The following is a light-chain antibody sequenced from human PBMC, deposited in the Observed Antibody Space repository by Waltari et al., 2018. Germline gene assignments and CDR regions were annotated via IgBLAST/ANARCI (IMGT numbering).Light chain of an antibody. CDR2: GAS. J-gene: IGKJ4*01. CDR3: QQYGRSPLT. CDR1: QRVDGSY. V-gene: IGKV3-20*01. Sequence: EIVLTQSPGTLSLSPGERASLSCRASQRVDGSYLAWYQQKPRQAPRLLIYGASSRATGIPDRFSGSGSGTDFTLTMSRLEPEDFAVYYCQQYGRSPLTFGGGTKVEMK.